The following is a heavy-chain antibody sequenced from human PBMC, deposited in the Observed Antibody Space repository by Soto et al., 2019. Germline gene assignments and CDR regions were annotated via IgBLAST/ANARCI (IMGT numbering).Heavy chain of an antibody. D-gene: IGHD2-2*01. CDR1: GYSFTSYW. J-gene: IGHJ6*02. Sequence: GESLKISCKGSGYSFTSYWISWVRQMPGKGLEWMGRIDLSDSYTNYSPSFQGHVTISADKSISTAYLQWSSLKASDTAMYYCARQGEYQLPYYYGMEVWGQGTTVTV. CDR3: ARQGEYQLPYYYGMEV. V-gene: IGHV5-10-1*01. CDR2: IDLSDSYT.